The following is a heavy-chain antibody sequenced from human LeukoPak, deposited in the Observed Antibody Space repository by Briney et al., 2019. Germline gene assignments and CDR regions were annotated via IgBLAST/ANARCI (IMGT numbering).Heavy chain of an antibody. CDR1: GFTFSSYA. CDR2: ISGSGGST. D-gene: IGHD3-10*01. V-gene: IGHV3-23*01. Sequence: GGSLRLSCAASGFTFSSYAMTWVRQAPGKGLEWVSAISGSGGSTYYADSVKGRFTISRDNSKNTLYLQMNRLRAEDTAVYYCASSGYGSGSYPDYFDYWGQGTLVTVSS. CDR3: ASSGYGSGSYPDYFDY. J-gene: IGHJ4*02.